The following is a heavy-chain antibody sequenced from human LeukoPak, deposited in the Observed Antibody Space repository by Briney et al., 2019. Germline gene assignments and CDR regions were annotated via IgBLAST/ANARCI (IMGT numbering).Heavy chain of an antibody. Sequence: ASVKVSCTASGYTFTSYGISWVRQAPGQGLEWMGWISAYNGNTNYAQKLQGRVTMTTDTSTSTAYMELRSLRSDDTAVYYCARYYDILTGYYKGMDVWGQGTTVTVSS. CDR3: ARYYDILTGYYKGMDV. D-gene: IGHD3-9*01. J-gene: IGHJ6*02. CDR1: GYTFTSYG. V-gene: IGHV1-18*01. CDR2: ISAYNGNT.